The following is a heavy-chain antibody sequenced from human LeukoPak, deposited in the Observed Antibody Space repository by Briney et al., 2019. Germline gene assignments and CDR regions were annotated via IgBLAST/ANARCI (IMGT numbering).Heavy chain of an antibody. J-gene: IGHJ4*02. CDR3: AREKGIAVAGDY. CDR1: GFTFSSYE. Sequence: PGGSLRLSCAASGFTFSSYEMNCVRQAPGKGLEWVSYISSSGSTIYYADSVKGRFTISRDNAKNSLYLQMNSLRAEDTAVYYCAREKGIAVAGDYWGQGTLVTVSS. V-gene: IGHV3-48*03. D-gene: IGHD6-19*01. CDR2: ISSSGSTI.